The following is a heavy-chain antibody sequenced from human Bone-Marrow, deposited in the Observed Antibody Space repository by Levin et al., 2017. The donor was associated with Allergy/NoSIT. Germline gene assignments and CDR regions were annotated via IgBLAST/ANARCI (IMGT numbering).Heavy chain of an antibody. J-gene: IGHJ6*02. D-gene: IGHD3-3*01. CDR1: GGSISSGDYY. CDR2: IYYSGST. CDR3: ARGRFLEVCYGMDV. V-gene: IGHV4-30-4*01. Sequence: PSQTLSLTCTVSGGSISSGDYYWSWIRQPPGKGLEWIGYIYYSGSTYYNPSLKSRVTISVDTSKNQFSLKLSSVTAADTAVYYCARGRFLEVCYGMDVWGQGTTVTVSS.